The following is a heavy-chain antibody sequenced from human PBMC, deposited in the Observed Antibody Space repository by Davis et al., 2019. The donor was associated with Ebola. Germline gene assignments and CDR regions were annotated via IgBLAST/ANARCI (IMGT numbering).Heavy chain of an antibody. CDR2: IYAGGAT. Sequence: GGSLRLSCAASGFTVNNNFMSWVRQAPGKGLEWVSLIYAGGATYYADFVKGRFTISREKSKNTLYLQMDSLRAEDTAVYYCARDGTLGYCDSTSCHASVWGQGTSVTVSS. J-gene: IGHJ6*02. CDR3: ARDGTLGYCDSTSCHASV. CDR1: GFTVNNNF. V-gene: IGHV3-53*01. D-gene: IGHD2-2*01.